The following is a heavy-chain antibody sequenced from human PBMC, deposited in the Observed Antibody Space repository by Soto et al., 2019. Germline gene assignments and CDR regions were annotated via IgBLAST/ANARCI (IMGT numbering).Heavy chain of an antibody. J-gene: IGHJ5*02. D-gene: IGHD3-3*01. Sequence: GASVKVSCKASGYTFTSYGISWVRQAPGQGLEWMGWISAYNGNTNYAQKLQGRVTMTTDTSTSTAYMELRSLRSDDTAVYYCARNTDSGSYYDFWSGYYTGYWFDPWGQGTLVTVSS. V-gene: IGHV1-18*01. CDR1: GYTFTSYG. CDR3: ARNTDSGSYYDFWSGYYTGYWFDP. CDR2: ISAYNGNT.